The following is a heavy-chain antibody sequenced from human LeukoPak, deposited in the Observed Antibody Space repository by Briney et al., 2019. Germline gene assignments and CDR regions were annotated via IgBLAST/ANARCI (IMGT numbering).Heavy chain of an antibody. D-gene: IGHD5-18*01. J-gene: IGHJ4*02. Sequence: SGPTLVNPTQTLTLTCTFSGISLSTSGVGVGWVRQPPGKALEWLVFIYLNDDKRYSPSLRSRLTITKDTSKSQVVLTMTNMDPVDTATYYCAPRQRDTSVDYWGQGTLVTVSS. CDR2: IYLNDDK. CDR1: GISLSTSGVG. V-gene: IGHV2-5*01. CDR3: APRQRDTSVDY.